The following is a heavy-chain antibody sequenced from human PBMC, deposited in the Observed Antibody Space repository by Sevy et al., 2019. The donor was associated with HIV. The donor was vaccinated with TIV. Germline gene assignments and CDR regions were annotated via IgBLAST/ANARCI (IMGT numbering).Heavy chain of an antibody. CDR3: ARYPGIAAAGSLRRYNWFDP. CDR2: ISYDGSNK. D-gene: IGHD6-13*01. CDR1: GFTFSSYV. J-gene: IGHJ5*02. V-gene: IGHV3-30*03. Sequence: GGSLRLSCAASGFTFSSYVMTWVRQAPGKGLEWVAVISYDGSNKYYADSVKGRFTISRDNSKNTLYLQMNSLRAEDTAVYYCARYPGIAAAGSLRRYNWFDPWGQGTLVTVSS.